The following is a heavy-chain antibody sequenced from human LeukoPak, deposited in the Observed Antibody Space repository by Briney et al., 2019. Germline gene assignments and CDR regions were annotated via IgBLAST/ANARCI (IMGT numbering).Heavy chain of an antibody. V-gene: IGHV1-18*01. D-gene: IGHD6-6*01. CDR1: GYTFTSYG. CDR3: ARSLAARRELDY. CDR2: ISAYNGNT. Sequence: ASVKVSCKASGYTFTSYGISWVRQPPGQGLEWMGWISAYNGNTNYAQKLQGRVTMTTDTSTSTAYMELRSLRSDDTAVYYCARSLAARRELDYWGQGTLVTVSS. J-gene: IGHJ4*02.